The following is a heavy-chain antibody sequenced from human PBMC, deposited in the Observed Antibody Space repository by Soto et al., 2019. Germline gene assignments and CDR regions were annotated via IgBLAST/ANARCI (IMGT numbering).Heavy chain of an antibody. J-gene: IGHJ6*02. Sequence: PSETLSLTCAVSGYSISTGFNWAWIRQPPGKGLEWIGSIYHSGSTYYNLSLKSRVTISSDASKNQFSLKLSSVTAADTAVYYCARYEVDSSSSYSDGMDVWGQGTTVTVSS. D-gene: IGHD6-13*01. CDR3: ARYEVDSSSSYSDGMDV. CDR1: GYSISTGFN. CDR2: IYHSGST. V-gene: IGHV4-38-2*01.